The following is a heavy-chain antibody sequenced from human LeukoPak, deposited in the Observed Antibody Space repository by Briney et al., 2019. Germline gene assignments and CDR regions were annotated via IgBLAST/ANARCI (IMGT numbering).Heavy chain of an antibody. J-gene: IGHJ4*02. CDR2: IYPDDSDT. D-gene: IGHD3-10*01. CDR1: GYSFTNYW. CDR3: ARRPSMIRGPPTDS. Sequence: GESLKISCKGSGYSFTNYWIGWVRQKPGQGLEWMGIIYPDDSDTRYSPSFQGQVTISADKSIGTAYLQWSSLKASDTAMYYCARRPSMIRGPPTDSWGQGTLVTVSS. V-gene: IGHV5-51*01.